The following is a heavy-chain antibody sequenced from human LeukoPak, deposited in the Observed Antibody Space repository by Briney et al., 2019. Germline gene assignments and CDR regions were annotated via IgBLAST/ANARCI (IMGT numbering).Heavy chain of an antibody. Sequence: DPSGTLSLTCTASGCSIRSYYWSWVRQPPGKGLEWVGYIYYSGSTNYNPSPKSRVTISVDTSKNQFSLKLSSVTAADTAVYYCARAQWLVDYFDYWGQGTLVTVSS. J-gene: IGHJ4*02. CDR2: IYYSGST. D-gene: IGHD6-19*01. V-gene: IGHV4-59*08. CDR1: GCSIRSYY. CDR3: ARAQWLVDYFDY.